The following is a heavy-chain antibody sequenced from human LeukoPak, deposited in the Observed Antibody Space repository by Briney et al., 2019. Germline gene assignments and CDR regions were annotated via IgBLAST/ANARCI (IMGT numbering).Heavy chain of an antibody. J-gene: IGHJ4*02. CDR3: ARSGGGGDYFDY. V-gene: IGHV3-33*01. CDR2: IWYDGSNK. D-gene: IGHD3-10*01. CDR1: GFTFSRYG. Sequence: GGSLRLSCAASGFTFSRYGMHWVRQAPGKGLEWVAVIWYDGSNKYYADSVKGRFTISRGNSKSTVSLQMNSLRAEDTALYYCARSGGGGDYFDYWGQGTLVTVSS.